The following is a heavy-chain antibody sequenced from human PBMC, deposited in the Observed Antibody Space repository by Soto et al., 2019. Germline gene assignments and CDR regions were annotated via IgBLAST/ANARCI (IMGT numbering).Heavy chain of an antibody. CDR3: AKEWSYSSGWSHVDY. CDR1: GFTFSSYA. CDR2: ISGSGVST. D-gene: IGHD6-19*01. V-gene: IGHV3-23*01. Sequence: GGSLRLSCAASGFTFSSYARSWVRQAPGKGLEWVSAISGSGVSTYYADSVKGRFTISRDNSKNTLYLQMNSLRAEDTAVYYCAKEWSYSSGWSHVDYWGQGTLVTVS. J-gene: IGHJ4*02.